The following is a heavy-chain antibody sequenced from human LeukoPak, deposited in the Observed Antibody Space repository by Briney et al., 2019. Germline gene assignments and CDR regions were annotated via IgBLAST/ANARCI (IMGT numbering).Heavy chain of an antibody. J-gene: IGHJ4*02. CDR1: GYTFTSQY. V-gene: IGHV1-46*01. CDR3: TSGTSGRVRSSWDYYFGY. D-gene: IGHD6-13*01. Sequence: GASVKVSCEASGYTFTSQYIHWVRQAPGQGLEWMGIINPVTANTVYKQKFQGRVTMTRDTSTTTVYMELSSLRSEDTALYYCTSGTSGRVRSSWDYYFGYWGQGTLVTVSS. CDR2: INPVTANT.